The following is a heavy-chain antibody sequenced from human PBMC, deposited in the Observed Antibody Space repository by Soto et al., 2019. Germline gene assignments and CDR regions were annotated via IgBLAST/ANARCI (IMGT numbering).Heavy chain of an antibody. CDR1: GFSFSTYW. CDR3: ARGGGDYGDYLDY. V-gene: IGHV3-74*01. Sequence: ELQLVESGGGLVQPGGSLRLSCVASGFSFSTYWMHWVRQAPGKGLVWVSRINTAGTTTPYADSVTGRFTSSRDNAKNTLYLKMNRLRARDTAVYYCARGGGDYGDYLDYWGQGDLVTGSS. D-gene: IGHD4-17*01. CDR2: INTAGTTT. J-gene: IGHJ4*02.